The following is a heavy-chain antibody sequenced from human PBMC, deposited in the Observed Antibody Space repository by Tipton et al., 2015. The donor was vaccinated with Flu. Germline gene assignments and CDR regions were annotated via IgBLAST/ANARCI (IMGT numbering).Heavy chain of an antibody. CDR2: IYPGDSDT. D-gene: IGHD5-12*01. CDR1: GYSFTSYW. V-gene: IGHV5-51*03. CDR3: ARLGYRSDYDSGYFDY. J-gene: IGHJ4*02. Sequence: QLVQSGAEVKKPGESLKISCKSSGYSFTSYWIGWVRQMPGKGLEWMGIIYPGDSDTRYGPSFQGQVTISADKSISTAYLQWSSLKASDTAMYYCARLGYRSDYDSGYFDYWGQGTLVTVPS.